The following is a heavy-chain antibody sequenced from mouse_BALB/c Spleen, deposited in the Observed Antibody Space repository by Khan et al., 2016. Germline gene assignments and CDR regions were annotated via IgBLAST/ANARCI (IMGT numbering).Heavy chain of an antibody. CDR3: ATCDYYGSAVAY. V-gene: IGHV3-8*02. J-gene: IGHJ3*01. CDR1: GDSITSGH. D-gene: IGHD1-2*01. Sequence: EVELVESGPSLAKPSQTLSLTCSVTGDSITSGHWNWIRKFPGNKFDFMGYISHSGDSYYNPSLKSRISITRDTSKNQYYLQLNSVTTEDTATYYCATCDYYGSAVAYWGQGTLVTVSA. CDR2: ISHSGDS.